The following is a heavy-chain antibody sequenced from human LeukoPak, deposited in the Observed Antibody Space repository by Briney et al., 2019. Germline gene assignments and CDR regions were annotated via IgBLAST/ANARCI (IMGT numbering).Heavy chain of an antibody. V-gene: IGHV1-2*02. CDR2: INSNSGAI. J-gene: IGHJ4*02. Sequence: ASVKVSGKTSGYTFTAYYIHWVRQAPGQGLEWMGWINSNSGAINYAQKFQGRVTMTSDTSISTAYMELSSLRSDDTAVYYCARDGGSYDYWGQGTLVTVSS. CDR1: GYTFTAYY. D-gene: IGHD1-26*01. CDR3: ARDGGSYDY.